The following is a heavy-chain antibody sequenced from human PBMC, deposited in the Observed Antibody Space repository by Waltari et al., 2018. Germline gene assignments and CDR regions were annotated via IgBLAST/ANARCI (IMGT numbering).Heavy chain of an antibody. Sequence: QVLLQQSGRGLVKPSQTLSLTCAISGASVSSDTGGWNWIRQSPSRGLEWLGRAYYRSKWFTEYAEAVKSRMTIKPDTNKNEFSLQLNSVTPEDTAVYYCARGIGDGEQWLLDYWGQGTLVTVSS. CDR3: ARGIGDGEQWLLDY. D-gene: IGHD6-19*01. V-gene: IGHV6-1*01. J-gene: IGHJ4*02. CDR2: AYYRSKWFT. CDR1: GASVSSDTGG.